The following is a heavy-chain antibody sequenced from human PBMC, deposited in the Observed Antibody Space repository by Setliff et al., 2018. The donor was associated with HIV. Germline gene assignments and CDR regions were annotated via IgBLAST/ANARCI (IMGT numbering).Heavy chain of an antibody. V-gene: IGHV1-18*01. D-gene: IGHD2-15*01. CDR1: GYFFNNYG. CDR3: ARAGGFCNAATCLRGYDAFDI. J-gene: IGHJ3*02. Sequence: ASVKVSCKASGYFFNNYGIAWVRQAPGQGLEGRGWISGFNGNTNYAQILQGRVTVTTDTSTSTAYMELRSLRSDDTAVYYCARAGGFCNAATCLRGYDAFDIWGQGTTVTVSS. CDR2: ISGFNGNT.